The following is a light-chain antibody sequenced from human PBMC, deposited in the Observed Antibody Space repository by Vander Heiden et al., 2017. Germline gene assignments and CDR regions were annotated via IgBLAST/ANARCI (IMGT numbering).Light chain of an antibody. CDR1: QSISSW. CDR3: QQYNSYPVT. Sequence: DMQMTESPSTLSASVGDRVTITCRASQSISSWLPWYQQKPGKAPKLLIYKASSLESGVPSRFSGSGSGTEFTLTISSLQPDDFATYYCQQYNSYPVTFGQGTKVEIK. J-gene: IGKJ2*01. CDR2: KAS. V-gene: IGKV1-5*03.